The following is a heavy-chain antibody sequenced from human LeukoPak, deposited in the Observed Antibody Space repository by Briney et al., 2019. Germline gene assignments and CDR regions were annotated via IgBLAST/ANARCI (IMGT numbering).Heavy chain of an antibody. D-gene: IGHD2-21*02. J-gene: IGHJ3*02. CDR2: ISSSSSYI. CDR1: GFTFSSYS. Sequence: GGPLRLSCAASGFTFSSYSMNWVRQAPGKGLEWVSSISSSSSYIYYADSVKGRFTISRDNAKNSLYLQMNSLRAEDTAVYYCARDLGLAYCGGDCSDAFDIWGQGTMVTVSS. V-gene: IGHV3-21*01. CDR3: ARDLGLAYCGGDCSDAFDI.